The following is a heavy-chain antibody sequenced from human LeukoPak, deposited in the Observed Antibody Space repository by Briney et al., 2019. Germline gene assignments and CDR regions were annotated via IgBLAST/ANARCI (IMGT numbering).Heavy chain of an antibody. J-gene: IGHJ4*02. V-gene: IGHV4-34*01. CDR2: INHSGST. Sequence: PSETLSLTCAVYGGSFSGYYWSWIRQPPGKGLEWIGEINHSGSTNYNPSLKSRVTISVDTSKNQFSLKLSSVTAADTAMYYCARCTRITMVRGVIITGIYYFDYWGQGTLVTVSS. CDR3: ARCTRITMVRGVIITGIYYFDY. D-gene: IGHD3-10*01. CDR1: GGSFSGYY.